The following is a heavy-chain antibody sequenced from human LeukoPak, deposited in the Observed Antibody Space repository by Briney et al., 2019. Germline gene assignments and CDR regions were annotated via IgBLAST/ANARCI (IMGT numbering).Heavy chain of an antibody. CDR2: SYYSGST. Sequence: SETLSLTCTVSGGSISSYYWSWIRQPPGKGLEWIGYSYYSGSTNYNPSLKSRVTISVDTSKNQFSLKLSSVTAADTAVYYCARHELRYLDSPERFDPWGQGTLVTVSS. CDR3: ARHELRYLDSPERFDP. J-gene: IGHJ5*02. V-gene: IGHV4-59*08. CDR1: GGSISSYY. D-gene: IGHD3-9*01.